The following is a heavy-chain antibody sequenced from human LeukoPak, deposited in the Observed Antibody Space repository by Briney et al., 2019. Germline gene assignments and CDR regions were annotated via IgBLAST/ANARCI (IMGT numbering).Heavy chain of an antibody. CDR3: AKEIAVADYFDY. CDR1: GLIFETYG. J-gene: IGHJ4*02. V-gene: IGHV3-30*18. CDR2: ISSDGYTE. Sequence: GGSLRLSCEVSGLIFETYGMHWVRQAPGKGLEWVAVISSDGYTEYYADSVKGRFTISRDNSQNTLYLQMNSLRAEDTAVYYCAKEIAVADYFDYWGQGTLVTVSS. D-gene: IGHD6-19*01.